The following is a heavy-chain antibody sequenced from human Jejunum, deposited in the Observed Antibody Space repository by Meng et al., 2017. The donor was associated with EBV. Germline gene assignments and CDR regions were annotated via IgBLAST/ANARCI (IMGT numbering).Heavy chain of an antibody. CDR3: AKIRSGGASWDY. V-gene: IGHV4-59*01. CDR1: GGSISYYY. CDR2: LYYTGTT. J-gene: IGHJ4*02. D-gene: IGHD3-16*01. Sequence: HVQLQESGPGLVKPSXXXXLPCTVPGGSISYYYWSWIRQPPGKGLEWIGYLYYTGTTSYNPSLKSRVTMSVDTSKNQFSLKLSSVTAADTAVYYCAKIRSGGASWDYWGQGTLVTVSS.